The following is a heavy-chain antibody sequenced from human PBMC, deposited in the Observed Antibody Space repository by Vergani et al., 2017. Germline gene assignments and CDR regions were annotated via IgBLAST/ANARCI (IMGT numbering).Heavy chain of an antibody. Sequence: EVQLVESGGGLVKPGGSLRLSCAASGFTFSSYSMNWVRQAPGKGLEWVSSISSSSSYIYAADSVKGRFTISRDNAKNSLYLQMNRQRAEDTAVYYCACSGWELQTGAAFDIWGQGTMVTVSS. D-gene: IGHD1-26*01. CDR3: ACSGWELQTGAAFDI. CDR1: GFTFSSYS. V-gene: IGHV3-21*01. CDR2: ISSSSSYI. J-gene: IGHJ3*02.